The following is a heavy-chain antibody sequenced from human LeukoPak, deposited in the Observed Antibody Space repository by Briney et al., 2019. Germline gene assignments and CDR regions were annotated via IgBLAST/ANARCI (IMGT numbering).Heavy chain of an antibody. CDR2: ISGSGGST. Sequence: GSLRLSCAASELTFRSYAMSWVRQAPGKGLEWVSAISGSGGSTYLADSEKGRFTISRDNSKNTLYLQLNNLRAEDTAVYYCAKDRVDTIVAYYWSFDLWGRGTLVTVSS. D-gene: IGHD5-18*01. V-gene: IGHV3-23*01. J-gene: IGHJ2*01. CDR3: AKDRVDTIVAYYWSFDL. CDR1: ELTFRSYA.